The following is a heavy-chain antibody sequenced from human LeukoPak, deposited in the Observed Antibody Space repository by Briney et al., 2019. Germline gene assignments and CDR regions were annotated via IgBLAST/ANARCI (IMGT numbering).Heavy chain of an antibody. CDR1: GGSISSYY. V-gene: IGHV4-59*12. CDR2: IYYSGST. Sequence: SETLSLTCTVSGGSISSYYWSWIRQPPGKGLEWIGYIYYSGSTNYNPSLKSRVTISVDTSKNQFSLKLSSVTAADTAVYYCARGRITMVRGVIIVYYFDYWGQGTLVTVSS. CDR3: ARGRITMVRGVIIVYYFDY. J-gene: IGHJ4*02. D-gene: IGHD3-10*01.